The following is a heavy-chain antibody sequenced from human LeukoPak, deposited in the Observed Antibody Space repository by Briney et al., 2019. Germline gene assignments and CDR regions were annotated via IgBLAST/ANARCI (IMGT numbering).Heavy chain of an antibody. CDR1: GYTFTSYG. D-gene: IGHD5-18*01. CDR3: ASNVDTAWDYYGMDV. J-gene: IGHJ6*02. Sequence: ASVTVSCKASGYTFTSYGISWVRQAPGQGLEWMGWISAYNGNTNYAQKLQGRVTMTTDTSTSTAYMELRSLRSDDTAVYYCASNVDTAWDYYGMDVWGQGTTVTVSS. V-gene: IGHV1-18*01. CDR2: ISAYNGNT.